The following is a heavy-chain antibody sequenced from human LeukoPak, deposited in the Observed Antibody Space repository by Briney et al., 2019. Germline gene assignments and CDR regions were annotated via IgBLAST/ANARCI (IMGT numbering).Heavy chain of an antibody. Sequence: PGGSLRLSCAASGFTFSSYGIHWVRQAPGKGLEWVAVIWYDGSNKYYADSVKGRVTISRDNSTNTLYLQMNSLRAEDTAVYYCASVHRGSEYWGQGTLVTDSS. D-gene: IGHD3-10*01. CDR1: GFTFSSYG. V-gene: IGHV3-33*01. CDR2: IWYDGSNK. J-gene: IGHJ4*02. CDR3: ASVHRGSEY.